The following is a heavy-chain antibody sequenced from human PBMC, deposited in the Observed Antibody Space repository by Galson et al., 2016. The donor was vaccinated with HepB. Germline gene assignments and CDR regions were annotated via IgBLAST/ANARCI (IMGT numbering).Heavy chain of an antibody. CDR1: GYNFTPYY. D-gene: IGHD6-13*01. Sequence: SVKVSCKASGYNFTPYYMHWVRQAPGQWLEWMGLINPGDGSTSYAQKFQGRVTMTRDTSTSTVYMELSSLTSEDTAVYYCARGSSWSLYCFDYWGQGTLVTVSS. J-gene: IGHJ4*02. CDR3: ARGSSWSLYCFDY. V-gene: IGHV1-46*01. CDR2: INPGDGST.